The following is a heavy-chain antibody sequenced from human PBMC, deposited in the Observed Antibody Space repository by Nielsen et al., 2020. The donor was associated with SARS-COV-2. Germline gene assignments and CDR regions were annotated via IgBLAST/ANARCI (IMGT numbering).Heavy chain of an antibody. D-gene: IGHD6-19*01. Sequence: GGSLRLSCAASGFMVSDSYMSWIRQTPGKGLEWISYISSSGSYTNYADSVKGRFTISRDNGKNSLYLQMNSLRVEDTAVYYCAKRSGYTSGWYGDYWGQGTLVTVSS. V-gene: IGHV3-11*03. CDR1: GFMVSDSY. CDR3: AKRSGYTSGWYGDY. CDR2: ISSSGSYT. J-gene: IGHJ4*02.